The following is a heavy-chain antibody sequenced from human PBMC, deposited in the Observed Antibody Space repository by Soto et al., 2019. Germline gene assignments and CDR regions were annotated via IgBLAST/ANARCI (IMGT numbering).Heavy chain of an antibody. D-gene: IGHD3-3*01. J-gene: IGHJ4*02. V-gene: IGHV3-7*01. CDR2: IKQDGSEK. Sequence: PGGSLRLSCAASGFTFSSYWMSLVRQAPGKGLEWVANIKQDGSEKYYVDSVKGRFTISRDNAKNSLYLQMNSLRAEDTAVYYCARVPYYDFWSGYYLDYWGQGTLVTVSS. CDR1: GFTFSSYW. CDR3: ARVPYYDFWSGYYLDY.